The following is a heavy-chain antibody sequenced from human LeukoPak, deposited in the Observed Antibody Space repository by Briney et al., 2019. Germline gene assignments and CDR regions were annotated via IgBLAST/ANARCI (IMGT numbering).Heavy chain of an antibody. J-gene: IGHJ5*02. V-gene: IGHV4-59*01. Sequence: PSETLSLTCTVSGGSISSYYWSWIRQPPGEGLEWIGYIYYSGSTNYNPSLKSRVTISVDTSKNQFSLKLSSVTAADTAVYYCARARTSIDPWGQGTLVTVSS. D-gene: IGHD1-1*01. CDR1: GGSISSYY. CDR2: IYYSGST. CDR3: ARARTSIDP.